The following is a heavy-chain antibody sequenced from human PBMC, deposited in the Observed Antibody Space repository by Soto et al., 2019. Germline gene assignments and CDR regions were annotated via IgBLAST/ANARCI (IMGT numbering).Heavy chain of an antibody. CDR1: GYRFSKYW. J-gene: IGHJ4*02. Sequence: DSLKISWKGCGYRFSKYWIHLVRHIPGKGLEGMGRIDPGNSYTNYSPSFQGHLTISADTSIDTAYLQWTSLKVSDTSMYYCARQIYDSHTGPNLQYYFDSWGQGTLVTVPS. V-gene: IGHV5-10-1*01. CDR3: ARQIYDSHTGPNLQYYFDS. CDR2: IDPGNSYT. D-gene: IGHD2-8*02.